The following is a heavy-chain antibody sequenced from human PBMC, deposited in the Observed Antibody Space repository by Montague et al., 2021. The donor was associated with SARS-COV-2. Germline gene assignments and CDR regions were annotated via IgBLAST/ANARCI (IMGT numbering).Heavy chain of an antibody. CDR3: ARTDCSDGICRFDY. CDR1: GFSLSTSAMC. J-gene: IGHJ4*02. V-gene: IGHV2-70*01. Sequence: PTQALTLTCTFSGFSLSTSAMCVSWIRQPPGKALEWLALIDWDDDKYYSTSLKTRLTISKDTSKNQVVLTMTSMDPVDTATYYCARTDCSDGICRFDYWGQGTLVTVSS. CDR2: IDWDDDK. D-gene: IGHD2-15*01.